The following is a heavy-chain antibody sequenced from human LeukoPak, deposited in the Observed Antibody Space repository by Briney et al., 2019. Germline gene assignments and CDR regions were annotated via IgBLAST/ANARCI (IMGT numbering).Heavy chain of an antibody. D-gene: IGHD3-22*01. V-gene: IGHV3-7*01. CDR2: IKQDGSEK. CDR3: ARGFDSRFFND. J-gene: IGHJ4*02. CDR1: GFTFRNYW. Sequence: GGSLRLSCTDSGFTFRNYWMTWVRQALGKGLEWVANIKQDGSEKYYVDSVKGRFTISRDNAKNSLYLQMNSLRAEDTAVYYCARGFDSRFFNDWGQGTLVTVSS.